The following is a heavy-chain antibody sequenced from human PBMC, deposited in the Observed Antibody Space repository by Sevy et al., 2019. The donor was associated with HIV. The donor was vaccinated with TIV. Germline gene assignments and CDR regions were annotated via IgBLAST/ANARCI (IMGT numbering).Heavy chain of an antibody. CDR1: GFTFSDHY. CDR2: VKNRVNSYST. CDR3: ARDLYCTITSCYYYMDV. Sequence: GGSLRLSCAASGFTFSDHYMDWVRQAPGKGLEWVGRVKNRVNSYSTEYAASVKGRFTISRDDSKNSLYLQMNSLGSEDTAVYFCARDLYCTITSCYYYMDVWGKGTTVTVSS. D-gene: IGHD2-2*01. V-gene: IGHV3-72*01. J-gene: IGHJ6*03.